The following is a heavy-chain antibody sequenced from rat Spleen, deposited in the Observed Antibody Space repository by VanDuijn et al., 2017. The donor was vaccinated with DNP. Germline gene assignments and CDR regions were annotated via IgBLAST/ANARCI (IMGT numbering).Heavy chain of an antibody. CDR2: ISYDGGSS. J-gene: IGHJ2*01. V-gene: IGHV5-22*01. CDR1: GFTFSDYY. Sequence: EVQLVESGGGLAQPGRSLQLSCTASGFTFSDYYMAWVRQAPTKGLEWVAYISYDGGSSYYGDSVKGRFTISRANVKSTLYLQMNSLRSEDMATYYCVRWYNSGYYFDHWGQGVMVTVSS. D-gene: IGHD4-3*01. CDR3: VRWYNSGYYFDH.